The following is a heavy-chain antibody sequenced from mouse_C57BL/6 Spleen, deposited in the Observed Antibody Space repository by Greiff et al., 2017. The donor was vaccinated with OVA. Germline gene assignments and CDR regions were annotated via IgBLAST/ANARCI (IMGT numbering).Heavy chain of an antibody. CDR3: ARMAGDYAMDY. V-gene: IGHV1-50*01. CDR1: GYTFTSYW. J-gene: IGHJ4*01. Sequence: QVQLQQPGAELVKPGASVKLSCKASGYTFTSYWMQWVKQRPGQGLEWIGEIDPSDSYTNYNQKFKGKATLTVDTSSSTAYMQLSSLTSEDSAVDYCARMAGDYAMDYWGQGTSVTVSS. CDR2: IDPSDSYT.